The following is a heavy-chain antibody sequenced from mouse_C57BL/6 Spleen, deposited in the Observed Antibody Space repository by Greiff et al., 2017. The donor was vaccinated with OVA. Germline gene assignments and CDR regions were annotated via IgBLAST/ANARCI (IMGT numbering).Heavy chain of an antibody. CDR3: ARGDSSGHPFAY. CDR1: GYTFTSYG. CDR2: IYPRSGNT. V-gene: IGHV1-81*01. Sequence: VQLQQSGAELARPGASVKLSCKASGYTFTSYGISWVKQRTGQGLEWIGEIYPRSGNTYYNEKFKGKATLTADKSSSTAYMELRSLTSEDSAVYVCARGDSSGHPFAYWGQGTLVTVSA. D-gene: IGHD3-2*02. J-gene: IGHJ3*01.